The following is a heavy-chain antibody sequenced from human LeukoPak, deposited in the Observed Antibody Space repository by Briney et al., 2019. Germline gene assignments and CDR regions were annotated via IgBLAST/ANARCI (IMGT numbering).Heavy chain of an antibody. CDR1: GGTFSSYA. CDR3: ARVGRRYYDILTGYYSDY. J-gene: IGHJ4*02. V-gene: IGHV1-69*13. CDR2: IIPIFGTA. D-gene: IGHD3-9*01. Sequence: GASVKVSCKASGGTFSSYAISWVRQAPGQGLEWMGGIIPIFGTANYAQKFQGRVTITADESTSTAYMELSSLRSEDTAVYYCARVGRRYYDILTGYYSDYWGQGTLVTVSS.